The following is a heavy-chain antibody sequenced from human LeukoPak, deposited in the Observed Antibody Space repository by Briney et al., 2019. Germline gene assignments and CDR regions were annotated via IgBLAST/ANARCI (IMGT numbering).Heavy chain of an antibody. CDR1: GGSISSSSYY. V-gene: IGHV4-39*01. CDR2: IYYSGST. J-gene: IGHJ4*02. D-gene: IGHD6-19*01. Sequence: PSETLSLTCTVSGGSISSSSYYWGWIRQPPGRGLEWIGSIYYSGSTYYNPSLKSRVTISVDTSKNQFSLKLSSVTAADTAVYYCASSGIAVAGPHPWGYWGQGTLVTVSS. CDR3: ASSGIAVAGPHPWGY.